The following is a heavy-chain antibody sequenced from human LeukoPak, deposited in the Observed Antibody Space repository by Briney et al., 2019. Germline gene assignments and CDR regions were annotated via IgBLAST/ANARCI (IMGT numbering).Heavy chain of an antibody. J-gene: IGHJ6*02. CDR1: GYTFTSYY. CDR3: ARDWSINYDFWSGFPRPFYYYGMDV. D-gene: IGHD3-3*01. CDR2: INPSGGST. Sequence: ASVKVSCKASGYTFTSYYMHWVRQAPGQGLEWMGIINPSGGSTSYAQKFQGRVTMTRDTSTSTVYMELSSLRSEDTAVYYCARDWSINYDFWSGFPRPFYYYGMDVWGQGTTVTVSS. V-gene: IGHV1-46*01.